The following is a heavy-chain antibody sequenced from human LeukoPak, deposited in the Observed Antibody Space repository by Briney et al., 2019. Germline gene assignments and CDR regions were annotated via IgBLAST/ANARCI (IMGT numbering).Heavy chain of an antibody. Sequence: GASLKISCKGSGYRFTSYWIGWVRQLPGKGLEWIGIIYPGESDTRYSPSFQGQVTISADKSISTAYLQWSSLKASDTAMYYCARQGDFVESNWFDPWGQGTLVTVSS. D-gene: IGHD5-24*01. CDR2: IYPGESDT. CDR1: GYRFTSYW. V-gene: IGHV5-51*01. J-gene: IGHJ5*02. CDR3: ARQGDFVESNWFDP.